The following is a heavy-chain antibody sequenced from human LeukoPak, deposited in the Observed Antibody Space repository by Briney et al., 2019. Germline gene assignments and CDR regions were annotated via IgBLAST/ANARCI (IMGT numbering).Heavy chain of an antibody. J-gene: IGHJ3*02. CDR3: AKDSTSSFHDAFDI. V-gene: IGHV3-21*04. D-gene: IGHD1-26*01. Sequence: GGSLRLSCAASGFTFSSYSMNWVRQAPGKGLEWVSSISSSSSYIYYADSVKGRFTISRDNAKNSLYLQMNSLRAEDTAVYYCAKDSTSSFHDAFDIWGQGTMVTVSS. CDR2: ISSSSSYI. CDR1: GFTFSSYS.